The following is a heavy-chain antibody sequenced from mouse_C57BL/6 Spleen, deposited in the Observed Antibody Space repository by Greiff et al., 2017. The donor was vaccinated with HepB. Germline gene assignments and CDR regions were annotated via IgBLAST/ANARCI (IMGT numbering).Heavy chain of an antibody. CDR2: IWSGGST. CDR3: AKKWEGWFAY. J-gene: IGHJ3*01. D-gene: IGHD4-1*01. Sequence: VMLVESGPGLVQPSQRLSITCTVSGFSFTSYGVHWVRQSPGKGLEWLGVIWSGGSTDYNAAFISRLSISKDNSKSQVFFKMNSLQADDTAIVYCAKKWEGWFAYWGQGTPVTVSA. V-gene: IGHV2-2*01. CDR1: GFSFTSYG.